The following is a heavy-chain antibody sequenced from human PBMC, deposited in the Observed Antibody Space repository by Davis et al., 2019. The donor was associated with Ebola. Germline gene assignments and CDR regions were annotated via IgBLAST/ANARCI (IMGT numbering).Heavy chain of an antibody. Sequence: GESLKISCAASGFIFRNYVMSWVRQAPGKGLEWVSTFGTSGDTYYADSVKGRFTISRDNSRNTLYLQMNGLRVEDTAMYYCAKDTPQIWFDVWGQGTMVTVSS. CDR1: GFIFRNYV. D-gene: IGHD2-15*01. CDR2: FGTSGDT. V-gene: IGHV3-23*01. J-gene: IGHJ3*01. CDR3: AKDTPQIWFDV.